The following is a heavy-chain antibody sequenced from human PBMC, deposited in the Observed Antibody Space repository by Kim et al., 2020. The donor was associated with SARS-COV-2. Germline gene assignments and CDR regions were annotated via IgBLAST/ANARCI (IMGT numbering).Heavy chain of an antibody. V-gene: IGHV3-53*01. CDR2: SYSGVST. Sequence: GGSLRLSCAASGVTVSSNYMSWVRQAPGKGLEWVSVSYSGVSTYYADSVKGRFTISRDNSNHTLYLQMNSRRAEDTAVYYCARPGNGYGELYFDYWGQGTLVTVSA. CDR1: GVTVSSNY. D-gene: IGHD4-17*01. CDR3: ARPGNGYGELYFDY. J-gene: IGHJ4*02.